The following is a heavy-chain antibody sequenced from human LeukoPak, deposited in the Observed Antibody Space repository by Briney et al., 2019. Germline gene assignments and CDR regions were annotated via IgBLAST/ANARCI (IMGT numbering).Heavy chain of an antibody. J-gene: IGHJ4*02. V-gene: IGHV1-69*04. CDR3: AREQVYYDSSGYYYFDY. Sequence: SVKVSCKASGGTFSSYAISWVRQAPGQGLEWIGRIIPILGIANYAQKFQGRVTITADKSTSTAYMELSSLRSEDTAVYYCAREQVYYDSSGYYYFDYWGQGTLVTVSS. CDR1: GGTFSSYA. CDR2: IIPILGIA. D-gene: IGHD3-22*01.